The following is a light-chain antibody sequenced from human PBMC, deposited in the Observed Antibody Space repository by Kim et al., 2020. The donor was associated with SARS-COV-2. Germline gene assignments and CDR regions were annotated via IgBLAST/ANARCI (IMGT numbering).Light chain of an antibody. CDR3: QQSGT. V-gene: IGKV1-5*03. J-gene: IGKJ1*01. CDR1: QSISDW. CDR2: KAS. Sequence: DIQMTQSPSTLSASVGDRVTITCRANQSISDWLAWYQQKPGKAPILLIYKASKLESGVPSRFSGSGSGTEFTLTISSLQPDDFATYYCQQSGTFGQGTKVDIK.